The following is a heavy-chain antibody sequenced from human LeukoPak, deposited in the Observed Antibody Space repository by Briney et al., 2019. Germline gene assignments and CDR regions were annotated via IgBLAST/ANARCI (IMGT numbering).Heavy chain of an antibody. D-gene: IGHD4-17*01. V-gene: IGHV3-53*01. Sequence: GGSLRLSCAASGFAVSSSYMSWVRQAPGKGLDWVSIVYSGASTYYADSVKGRFTISRDNSKNTLNLQMSGLRAEDTAVYYCARSADYGDYIDHWGQGTLVIVSS. CDR2: VYSGAST. J-gene: IGHJ4*02. CDR3: ARSADYGDYIDH. CDR1: GFAVSSSY.